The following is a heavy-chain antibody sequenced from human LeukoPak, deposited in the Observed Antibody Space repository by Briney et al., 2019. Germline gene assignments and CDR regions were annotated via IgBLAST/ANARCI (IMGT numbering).Heavy chain of an antibody. CDR3: VVDYGDRG. D-gene: IGHD4-17*01. CDR2: IREDEGEK. CDR1: GFSFTRYW. Sequence: GGSLRLSCAASGFSFTRYWMSWVRQAPGKGLEWVANIREDEGEKYYVDSVKGRFTISRDNAKNSLYLQMNSLRAEDTAVYYCVVDYGDRGWGQGTLVTVSS. V-gene: IGHV3-7*01. J-gene: IGHJ4*02.